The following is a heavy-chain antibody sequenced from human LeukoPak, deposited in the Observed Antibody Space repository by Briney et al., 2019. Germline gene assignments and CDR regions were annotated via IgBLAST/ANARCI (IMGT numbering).Heavy chain of an antibody. D-gene: IGHD3-3*01. Sequence: SETLSLTCTVSGCSISSYYWSWIRQPPGKGLEWMGNINYGGSTNYKPSLKSRVTISVDTSKNRLSLKLSSVTAADTAVYYCARDSYYDFWSGYSTYWYFDLSGRGNLVTVSP. CDR2: INYGGST. CDR1: GCSISSYY. V-gene: IGHV4-59*01. J-gene: IGHJ2*01. CDR3: ARDSYYDFWSGYSTYWYFDL.